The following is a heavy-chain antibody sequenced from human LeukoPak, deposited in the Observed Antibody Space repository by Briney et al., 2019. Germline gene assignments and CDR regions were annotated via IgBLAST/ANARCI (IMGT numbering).Heavy chain of an antibody. CDR2: VYPGNSDT. Sequence: GESLKISCKGSGYRFTGYWIGWVRQMPGKGLEWMGIVYPGNSDTRFSPSFQGQVTISADKSISTAYLQWSSLKASDTAMYYCARLRGSSLSYWYFDLWGRGTLVTVSS. V-gene: IGHV5-51*01. D-gene: IGHD6-13*01. CDR1: GYRFTGYW. CDR3: ARLRGSSLSYWYFDL. J-gene: IGHJ2*01.